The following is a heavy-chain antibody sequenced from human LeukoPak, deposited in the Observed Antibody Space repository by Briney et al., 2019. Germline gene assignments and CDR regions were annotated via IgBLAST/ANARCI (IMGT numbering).Heavy chain of an antibody. Sequence: SETLSLTCTVSGGSISSYYWSWIRQPPGKGLEWIGYIYYSGSANYNPSLKSRVTISVDTSKNQFSLKLSSVTAADTAVYYCARETGYYYGSGSYTNAFDIWGQGTMVTVSS. CDR1: GGSISSYY. CDR3: ARETGYYYGSGSYTNAFDI. CDR2: IYYSGSA. J-gene: IGHJ3*02. D-gene: IGHD3-10*01. V-gene: IGHV4-59*01.